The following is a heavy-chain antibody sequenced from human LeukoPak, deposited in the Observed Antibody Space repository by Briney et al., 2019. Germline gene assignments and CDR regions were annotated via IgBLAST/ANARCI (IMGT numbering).Heavy chain of an antibody. CDR2: ISDSGST. J-gene: IGHJ5*02. CDR1: GGSINGYY. CDR3: ARVFRGAVTSNWFDP. D-gene: IGHD4-17*01. V-gene: IGHV4-59*01. Sequence: SETLSLTCTVSGGSINGYYWTWIRQPPGKGRDWIGYISDSGSTNYNPSLKSRLTMSVDSSNSDFSLRLNSVTAADTAVYYCARVFRGAVTSNWFDPWGQGTLVTVSS.